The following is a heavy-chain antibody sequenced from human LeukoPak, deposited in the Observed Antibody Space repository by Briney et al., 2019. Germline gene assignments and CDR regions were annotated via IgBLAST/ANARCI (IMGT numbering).Heavy chain of an antibody. Sequence: GGSLRLSCAASGFTFSSYEMNWVRQAPGKGLEWVSYVSSSGSTIYYADSVKGRFTISRDNAENSLYLQMNSLRAEDTAVYYCARVMVQGCMDVWGQGTTVTVSS. J-gene: IGHJ6*02. CDR2: VSSSGSTI. D-gene: IGHD3-10*01. CDR3: ARVMVQGCMDV. V-gene: IGHV3-48*03. CDR1: GFTFSSYE.